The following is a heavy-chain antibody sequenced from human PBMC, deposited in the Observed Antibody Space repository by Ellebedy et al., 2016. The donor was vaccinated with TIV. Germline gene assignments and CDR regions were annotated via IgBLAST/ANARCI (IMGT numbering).Heavy chain of an antibody. Sequence: ASVKVSCKVSGYTLTELSMHWVRQAPGKGLEWMGGFDPEDGETIYAQKFQGRVTMTEDTSTDTAYMELRSLRSDDTAVYYCARDYGGQQRAAEDRRAYNWFDPWGQGTLVTVSS. CDR3: ARDYGGQQRAAEDRRAYNWFDP. D-gene: IGHD6-13*01. CDR1: GYTLTELS. J-gene: IGHJ5*02. CDR2: FDPEDGET. V-gene: IGHV1-24*01.